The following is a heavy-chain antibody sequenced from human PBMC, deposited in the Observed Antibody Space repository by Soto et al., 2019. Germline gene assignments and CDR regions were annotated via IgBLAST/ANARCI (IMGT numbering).Heavy chain of an antibody. J-gene: IGHJ5*02. CDR2: IYYTGKT. Sequence: SETLSLTCSVSGDYIHFGGYYWTWIRQRPGKGLEWMGYIYYTGKTYYNPSLESRLTMSVDRSKNQFSLRLTSVTAADTAVYFCGRDLTSNANCIDPWGQGTLVTVSS. CDR3: GRDLTSNANCIDP. V-gene: IGHV4-30-4*01. D-gene: IGHD2-2*01. CDR1: GDYIHFGGYY.